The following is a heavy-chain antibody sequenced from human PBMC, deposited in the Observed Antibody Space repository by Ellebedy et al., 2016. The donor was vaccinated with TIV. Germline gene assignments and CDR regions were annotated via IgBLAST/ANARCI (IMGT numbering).Heavy chain of an antibody. D-gene: IGHD5-24*01. V-gene: IGHV3-48*04. CDR1: GFTFGPYA. Sequence: GESLKISCTASGFTFGPYAMGWVRQTPGKGLEWVSYIGAGSSPRHYADSVKGRFTISRDDAKNSLYLEMNSLRAEDTAVYYCARDADGNCDYWGQGTLVTVSS. CDR2: IGAGSSPR. CDR3: ARDADGNCDY. J-gene: IGHJ4*02.